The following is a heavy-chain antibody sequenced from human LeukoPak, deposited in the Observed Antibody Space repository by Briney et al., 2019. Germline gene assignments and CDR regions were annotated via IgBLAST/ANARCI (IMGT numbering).Heavy chain of an antibody. D-gene: IGHD5-18*01. Sequence: GGSLRLSCAASGFTFSSYAMSWVRQAPGKGLEWVSAISGSGGSTYYADSVKGRFTISRDNSKNTLYLQMNSLRAEDTAVYYCANGGIQLWLPSYYWGQGTLVTVSS. CDR2: ISGSGGST. CDR1: GFTFSSYA. CDR3: ANGGIQLWLPSYY. J-gene: IGHJ4*02. V-gene: IGHV3-23*01.